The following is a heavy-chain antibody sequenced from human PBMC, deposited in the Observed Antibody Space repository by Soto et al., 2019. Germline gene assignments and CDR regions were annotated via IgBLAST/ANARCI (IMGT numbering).Heavy chain of an antibody. Sequence: ASETLSLTCAVSGGSISSGGYSWSWIRQPPGKALEWIAYLYHTGNTYYHPSLESRVTMSVDTSKNQFSLKLTSVTAADTAVYYCARFRGTAILDYWGQGALVTVSS. CDR2: LYHTGNT. CDR3: ARFRGTAILDY. D-gene: IGHD2-21*02. J-gene: IGHJ4*02. CDR1: GGSISSGGYS. V-gene: IGHV4-30-2*01.